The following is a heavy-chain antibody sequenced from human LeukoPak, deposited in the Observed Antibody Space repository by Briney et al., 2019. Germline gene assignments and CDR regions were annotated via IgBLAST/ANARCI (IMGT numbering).Heavy chain of an antibody. J-gene: IGHJ5*02. V-gene: IGHV4-39*01. CDR3: ARYSSSSGWFDP. D-gene: IGHD6-6*01. CDR2: IYYSGST. CDR1: DASISSSSDY. Sequence: SETLSLTCTVSDASISSSSDYWGWIRQPPGKGLEWIGNIYYSGSTYHNPSLKSRVTISVDTSKNQFSLRLSSVTAADTAVYFCARYSSSSGWFDPWGQGTLITVSS.